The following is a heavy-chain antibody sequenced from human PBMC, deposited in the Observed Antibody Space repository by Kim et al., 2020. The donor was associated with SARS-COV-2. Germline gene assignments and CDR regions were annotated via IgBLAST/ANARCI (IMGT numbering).Heavy chain of an antibody. Sequence: GGSLRLSCAASGFTFSSYSMNWVRQAPGKGLEWVSSISSSSSYIYYADSVKGRFTISRDNAKNSLYLQMNSLRAEDTAVYYCARVGDCSSTSCYAPDFDYWGQGTLVTVSS. D-gene: IGHD2-2*01. CDR3: ARVGDCSSTSCYAPDFDY. CDR1: GFTFSSYS. V-gene: IGHV3-21*01. CDR2: ISSSSSYI. J-gene: IGHJ4*02.